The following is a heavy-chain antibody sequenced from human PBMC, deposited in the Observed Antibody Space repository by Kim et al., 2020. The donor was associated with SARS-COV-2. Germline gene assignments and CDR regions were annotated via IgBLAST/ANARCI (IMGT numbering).Heavy chain of an antibody. CDR1: GFTFSSYS. J-gene: IGHJ1*01. V-gene: IGHV3-48*02. CDR3: ARDSITMVRGIIITPRYFQH. CDR2: ISLSCSTI. D-gene: IGHD3-10*01. Sequence: GGSLRLSCAASGFTFSSYSMNWVRQAPGKGLEWVSYISLSCSTIYYADSVKGRFTISRDNAKNALYLQMNSLRDEDTAVYYCARDSITMVRGIIITPRYFQHWGQGTLVTVSS.